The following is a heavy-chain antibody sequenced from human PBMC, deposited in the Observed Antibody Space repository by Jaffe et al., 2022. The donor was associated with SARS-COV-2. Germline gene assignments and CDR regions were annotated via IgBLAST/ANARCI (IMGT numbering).Heavy chain of an antibody. CDR1: GFTFSSYW. J-gene: IGHJ4*02. Sequence: EVQLVESGGGLVQPGGSLRLSCAASGFTFSSYWMHWVRQVPGEGLVWVSRINTDGSGTSYADPVKGRFTISRDNAKNTLYLQMNSLRAEDTAVYFCARSNEQWLVPYGYWGQGTLVTVSS. D-gene: IGHD6-19*01. CDR2: INTDGSGT. V-gene: IGHV3-74*01. CDR3: ARSNEQWLVPYGY.